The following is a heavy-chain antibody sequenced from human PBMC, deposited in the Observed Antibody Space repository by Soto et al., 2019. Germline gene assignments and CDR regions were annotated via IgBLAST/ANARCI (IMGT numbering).Heavy chain of an antibody. Sequence: EVQLLESGGGLVQPGGSLRLSCAASGFTFSSYAMSWVRQAPGKGMEWVSAVSGSGGSTYYADSVKGRFTISRDNSKNTLDLQMNSLRAEDTAVYYCAKNFRSSSWLSDWFDPWGQGTLVTVSS. D-gene: IGHD6-13*01. J-gene: IGHJ5*02. CDR3: AKNFRSSSWLSDWFDP. CDR1: GFTFSSYA. CDR2: VSGSGGST. V-gene: IGHV3-23*01.